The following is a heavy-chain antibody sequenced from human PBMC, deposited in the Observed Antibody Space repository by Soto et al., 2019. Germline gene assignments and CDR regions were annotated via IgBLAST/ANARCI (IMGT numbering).Heavy chain of an antibody. V-gene: IGHV3-72*01. CDR1: GFTFSDHY. J-gene: IGHJ4*02. CDR3: AKSPSGRFSFEN. Sequence: EVQLVESGGGLVQPGGSLRLSCAASGFTFSDHYMDWVRQAPGKGLEWVGRTRDKANSYSTEYAASVKGRFTISRDDSKTSLYLQMNSLNTEDTAMYYCAKSPSGRFSFENWGQGTLVTVSS. D-gene: IGHD1-26*01. CDR2: TRDKANSYST.